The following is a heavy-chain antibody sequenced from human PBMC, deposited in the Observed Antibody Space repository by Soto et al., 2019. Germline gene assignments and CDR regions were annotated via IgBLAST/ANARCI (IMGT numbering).Heavy chain of an antibody. J-gene: IGHJ6*02. V-gene: IGHV3-21*01. CDR2: ISSSSSYI. Sequence: EVQLVESGGGLVKPGGSLRLSCAASGFTFSSYSMNWVRQAPGKGLEWVSSISSSSSYIYYADSVKGRFTISRDNAKNSLYLQMNSLRAKDTAVYYCARGSSSSPFYSYGMDVWGQGTTVTVSS. CDR3: ARGSSSSPFYSYGMDV. D-gene: IGHD6-6*01. CDR1: GFTFSSYS.